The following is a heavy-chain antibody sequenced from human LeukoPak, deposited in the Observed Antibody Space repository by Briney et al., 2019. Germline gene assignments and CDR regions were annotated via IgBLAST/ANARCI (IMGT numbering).Heavy chain of an antibody. V-gene: IGHV3-66*01. CDR3: ARDRSGSYDF. J-gene: IGHJ4*02. CDR1: GFTVSSSY. CDR2: IYSGGST. Sequence: GGSLRLSCAVSGFTVSSSYMTWVRQAPGKGLEWVSVIYSGGSTYYADSVQDRFTISRDNSNNTVYLQMNSLRAEDTADYYCARDRSGSYDFWGQGTLVTVSS. D-gene: IGHD1-26*01.